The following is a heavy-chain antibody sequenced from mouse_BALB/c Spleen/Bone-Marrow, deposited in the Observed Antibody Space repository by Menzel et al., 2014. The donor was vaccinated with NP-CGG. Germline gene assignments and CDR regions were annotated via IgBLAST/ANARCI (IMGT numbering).Heavy chain of an antibody. D-gene: IGHD1-1*01. CDR1: GFNIKDTY. J-gene: IGHJ3*01. CDR2: IDPANGNT. V-gene: IGHV14-3*02. CDR3: ASYYYGRSSFTY. Sequence: EVQPVESGAELVKPGASVKLSCTASGFNIKDTYMHWVRQRPEQGLEWIGRIDPANGNTKYDPKFQGKATTTADTSSNAAYLQLSSLTSEDTAVYYCASYYYGRSSFTYWGQGTLVTVSA.